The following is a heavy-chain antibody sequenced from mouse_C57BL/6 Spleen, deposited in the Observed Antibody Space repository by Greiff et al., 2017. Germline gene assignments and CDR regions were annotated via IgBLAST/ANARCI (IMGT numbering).Heavy chain of an antibody. J-gene: IGHJ4*01. Sequence: QVQLKQPGAELVKPGASVKMSCKASGYTFTSYWITWVKQRPGQGLEWIGDIYPGSGSTNYNEKFKSKATLTVDTSSSTAYMQLSSLTSEDSAVYYCAGQLYYGNYDYAMDYWGQGTSVTVSS. CDR2: IYPGSGST. V-gene: IGHV1-55*01. CDR3: AGQLYYGNYDYAMDY. D-gene: IGHD2-1*01. CDR1: GYTFTSYW.